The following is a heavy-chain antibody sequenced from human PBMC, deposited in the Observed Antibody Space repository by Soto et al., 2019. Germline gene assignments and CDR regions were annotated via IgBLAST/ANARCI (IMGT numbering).Heavy chain of an antibody. V-gene: IGHV3-23*01. Sequence: QPGGSLRLSCAASGFSFSTNAMSWVRQAPGKGLEWVSSLSVSGSNTYYADSVKGRFTISRDNSKNTLYLQMNSLRAEDTAVYYCANLVRGTSYGDFWGQGMLVTVSS. CDR2: LSVSGSNT. CDR1: GFSFSTNA. J-gene: IGHJ4*02. D-gene: IGHD3-10*01. CDR3: ANLVRGTSYGDF.